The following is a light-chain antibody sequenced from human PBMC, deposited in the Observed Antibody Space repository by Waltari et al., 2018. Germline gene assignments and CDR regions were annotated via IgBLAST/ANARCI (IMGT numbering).Light chain of an antibody. CDR3: QQRSNWPPGIT. J-gene: IGKJ4*01. CDR1: QSIGSY. Sequence: EIVLTQSPATLSLSPGERGTLSCRASQSIGSYLAWYQQKPGQSPRLLIYDASNRATGIPARFSGSGSGTDFTLTINSLEPEDFAVDYCQQRSNWPPGITFGGGTKVEIK. CDR2: DAS. V-gene: IGKV3-11*01.